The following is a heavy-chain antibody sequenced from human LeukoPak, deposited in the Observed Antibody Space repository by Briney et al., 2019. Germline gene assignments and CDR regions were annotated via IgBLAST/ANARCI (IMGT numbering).Heavy chain of an antibody. CDR2: ISWNSGSI. J-gene: IGHJ4*02. D-gene: IGHD6-19*01. CDR1: GFTFDDYA. V-gene: IGHV3-9*03. Sequence: PGGSLRLACAASGFTFDDYAMHWVRQAPGKGLEWVSGISWNSGSIGYEDSVKGRFTISRDNAKNSLYLQMNSLRAEDMALYYCAKGQYSSGRYVFDYWGQGTVDTVSS. CDR3: AKGQYSSGRYVFDY.